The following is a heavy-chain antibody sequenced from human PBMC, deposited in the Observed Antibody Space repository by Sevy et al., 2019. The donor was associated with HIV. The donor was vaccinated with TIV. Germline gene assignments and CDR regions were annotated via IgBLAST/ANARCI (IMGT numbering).Heavy chain of an antibody. J-gene: IGHJ4*02. D-gene: IGHD3-22*01. V-gene: IGHV3-48*03. CDR3: VRATYYYDSSGPYYFDY. CDR2: ITSSGSTI. CDR1: GFTFSNFE. Sequence: GGSLRLSCAASGFTFSNFEMNWVRQAPGKGLEWVSYITSSGSTIYYADSVQGRFTISRDNAKNSLFLQMNSLRVEDTAVYYCVRATYYYDSSGPYYFDYWGQGTLVTVSS.